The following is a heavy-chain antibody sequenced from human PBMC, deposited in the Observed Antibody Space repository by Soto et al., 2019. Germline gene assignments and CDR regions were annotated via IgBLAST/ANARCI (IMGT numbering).Heavy chain of an antibody. Sequence: QVQLVQSGAEVKKPGSSVKVSCKASGGTFSSYAISWVRQAPGQGLEWMGGIIPIFGTANYAQKFQGRVTITADEYTSTAYMELSSLRSEDTAVYYCARDSSTTGTRTPIWFDPLGQGHLVTVSS. CDR2: IIPIFGTA. CDR3: ARDSSTTGTRTPIWFDP. V-gene: IGHV1-69*01. J-gene: IGHJ5*02. D-gene: IGHD1-1*01. CDR1: GGTFSSYA.